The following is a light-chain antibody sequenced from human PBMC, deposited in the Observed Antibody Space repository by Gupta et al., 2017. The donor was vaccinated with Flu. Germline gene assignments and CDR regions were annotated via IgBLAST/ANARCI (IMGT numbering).Light chain of an antibody. J-gene: IGKJ1*01. CDR3: QQYYMSPKT. CDR2: GAS. Sequence: VLTQSPGTLSLSAGERATLSCRASQSLTSTYLAWYQQKPGQSPRLLIYGASSRAADIPDRFSGSGSGTDFTLTISRLEPEDFAVYYCQQYYMSPKTFGQGTKVEVK. V-gene: IGKV3-20*01. CDR1: QSLTSTY.